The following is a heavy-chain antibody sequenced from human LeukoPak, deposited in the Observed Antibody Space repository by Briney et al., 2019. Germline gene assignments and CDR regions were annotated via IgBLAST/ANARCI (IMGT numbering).Heavy chain of an antibody. V-gene: IGHV1-2*02. Sequence: GASVKVSCKASGYTFTGYYMHWVRQAPGQGLEWMGWINPNSGDTKYAQRFQGRVTMTRDTSISTAYMELSRLRSDDTAVYYCARFLPDTADDYWGQGTLVTVSS. D-gene: IGHD5-18*01. CDR1: GYTFTGYY. CDR3: ARFLPDTADDY. CDR2: INPNSGDT. J-gene: IGHJ4*02.